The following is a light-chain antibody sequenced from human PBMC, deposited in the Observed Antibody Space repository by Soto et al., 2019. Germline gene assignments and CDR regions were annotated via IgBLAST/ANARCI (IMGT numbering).Light chain of an antibody. CDR3: QQRADWPIT. Sequence: DIQMTQSPSCLSASVGVRFTVTCRAGQSISRYLNWYQQRPGKAPKXXIYSASTLQTGVPSRFSGSGSGTDFTLTISGLENDDFAVYYCQQRADWPITFWQGTRLEIK. CDR2: SAS. CDR1: QSISRY. V-gene: IGKV1-39*02. J-gene: IGKJ5*01.